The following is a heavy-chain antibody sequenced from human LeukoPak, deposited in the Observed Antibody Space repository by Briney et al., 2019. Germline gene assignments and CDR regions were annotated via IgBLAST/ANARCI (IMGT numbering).Heavy chain of an antibody. Sequence: PGGSLRLSCAASGFTFSSYAMSWVRQAPGKGLEWVSAISGSGGSTYYADSVKGRFTISRDNSKNTVYLQVNRLRVEDTAVYYCAKGEDYTNYLNFPFFDYWGQGTLVTVSS. V-gene: IGHV3-23*01. D-gene: IGHD4-11*01. CDR1: GFTFSSYA. CDR2: ISGSGGST. J-gene: IGHJ4*02. CDR3: AKGEDYTNYLNFPFFDY.